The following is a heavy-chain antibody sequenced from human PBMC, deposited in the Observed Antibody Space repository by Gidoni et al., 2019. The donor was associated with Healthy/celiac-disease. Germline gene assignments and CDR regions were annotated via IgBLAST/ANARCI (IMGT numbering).Heavy chain of an antibody. V-gene: IGHV3-15*01. J-gene: IGHJ6*02. CDR2: IKSKTDGGTT. CDR1: GFTFSNAW. Sequence: EVQLVESGGGLVKPGGSLRLSCAASGFTFSNAWSSWVRPAPGKGLEWVGRIKSKTDGGTTDYAAPVKGRFTISRDDSKNTLYLQMNSLKTEDTAVYYCTTGDCSGGSCYSPSYYYYGMDVWGQGTTVTVSS. D-gene: IGHD2-15*01. CDR3: TTGDCSGGSCYSPSYYYYGMDV.